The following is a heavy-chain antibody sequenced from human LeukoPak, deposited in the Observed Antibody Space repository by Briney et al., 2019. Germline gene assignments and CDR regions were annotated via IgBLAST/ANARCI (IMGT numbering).Heavy chain of an antibody. Sequence: GGSLRLSCAASGFTFSSFWMHWVRQVPGKGLVWVSRINSDGSVTSYVDSVKGRFTISRDTAQNTVYLQLNSLRAEDTAVYYCASTFRITGTTYYYWGQGALVTVSS. D-gene: IGHD1-20*01. J-gene: IGHJ4*02. V-gene: IGHV3-74*01. CDR1: GFTFSSFW. CDR2: INSDGSVT. CDR3: ASTFRITGTTYYY.